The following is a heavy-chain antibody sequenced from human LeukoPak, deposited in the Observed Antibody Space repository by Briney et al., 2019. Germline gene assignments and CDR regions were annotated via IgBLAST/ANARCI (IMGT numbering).Heavy chain of an antibody. CDR2: ISGSGGST. Sequence: GGSLRLSCVASGLTFSNYAMSWVRQTPGKGLEWVSSISGSGGSTHYADSVKGRFTISRDNSKNILYLQMNSLRAEDTAVYYCAKDWMSTIINYFDYWGQGTLVTVSS. J-gene: IGHJ4*02. CDR1: GLTFSNYA. CDR3: AKDWMSTIINYFDY. D-gene: IGHD5-12*01. V-gene: IGHV3-23*01.